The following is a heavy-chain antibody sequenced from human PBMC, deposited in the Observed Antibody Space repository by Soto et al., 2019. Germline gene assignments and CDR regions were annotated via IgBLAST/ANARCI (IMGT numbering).Heavy chain of an antibody. J-gene: IGHJ4*02. D-gene: IGHD2-15*01. CDR1: GYTLTNYA. CDR3: ARDCTGGSCFCIY. V-gene: IGHV1-18*01. CDR2: INTYNGNS. Sequence: QVQLVQSAAEVKKPGASVKVSCKASGYTLTNYAISWVRQSPGQGPEWMGWINTYNGNSNYAQKFQGRVTMTTDTSTNTAYRELRSLTSDDTAVYYCARDCTGGSCFCIYWGQGTLVTLSS.